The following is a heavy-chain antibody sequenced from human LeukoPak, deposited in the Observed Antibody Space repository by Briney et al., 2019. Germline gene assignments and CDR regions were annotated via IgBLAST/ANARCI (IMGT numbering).Heavy chain of an antibody. V-gene: IGHV4-34*01. CDR1: GGSFSGYY. D-gene: IGHD3-22*01. CDR2: INHSGST. CDR3: ARVGYYDSSGYPASPLDY. Sequence: SETLSLTCAVYGGSFSGYYWSWIRQPPGKGLEWIGEINHSGSTYYNPSLKSRVTISVDTSKNQFSLKLSSVTAADTAVYYCARVGYYDSSGYPASPLDYWGQGTLVTVSS. J-gene: IGHJ4*02.